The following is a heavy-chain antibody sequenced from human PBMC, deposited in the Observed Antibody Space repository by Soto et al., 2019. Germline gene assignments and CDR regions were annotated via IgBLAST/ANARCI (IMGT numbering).Heavy chain of an antibody. V-gene: IGHV5-10-1*01. J-gene: IGHJ4*02. CDR3: ARQIYDSDTGPNFRYYFDS. CDR2: IDPSDSQT. D-gene: IGHD3-22*01. Sequence: PGESMKISSKGSGYSLASYWITWVSQKQGKGLEWMGRIDPSDSQTYYSPSFRGHVTISVTKSITTVFLQWSSLRASDTAMYYCARQIYDSDTGPNFRYYFDSWGQGTPVTVSS. CDR1: GYSLASYW.